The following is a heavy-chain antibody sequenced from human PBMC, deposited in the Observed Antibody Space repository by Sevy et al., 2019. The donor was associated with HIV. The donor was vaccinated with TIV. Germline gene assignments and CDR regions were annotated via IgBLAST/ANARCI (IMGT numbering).Heavy chain of an antibody. CDR1: GGSISSGDYY. J-gene: IGHJ6*02. Sequence: SETLSLTCTVSGGSISSGDYYWSWIRQPPGKGLEWIGYIYYSGSTYYNPSLKSRVTISVDTSKNQFSLKLSSVTAADTAVYYGARDLRQSSRYYYYGMDVWGQGTTVTVSS. CDR3: ARDLRQSSRYYYYGMDV. CDR2: IYYSGST. D-gene: IGHD6-19*01. V-gene: IGHV4-30-4*01.